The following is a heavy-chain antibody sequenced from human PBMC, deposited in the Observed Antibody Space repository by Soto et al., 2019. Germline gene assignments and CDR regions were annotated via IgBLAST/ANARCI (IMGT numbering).Heavy chain of an antibody. CDR1: GYTFTGYY. D-gene: IGHD4-4*01. V-gene: IGHV1-2*04. Sequence: ASVKVSCKASGYTFTGYYMHWARQAPGQGLEWMGWINPNSGGTNYAQKFQGWVTMTRDTSISTAYMELSRLRSDDTAVYYCARGMNLHPGAFDIWGQGTMVTVSS. CDR3: ARGMNLHPGAFDI. CDR2: INPNSGGT. J-gene: IGHJ3*02.